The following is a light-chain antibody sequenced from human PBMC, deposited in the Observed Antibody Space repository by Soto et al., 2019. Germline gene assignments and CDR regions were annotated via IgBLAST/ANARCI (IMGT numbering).Light chain of an antibody. CDR3: QQANSFPT. CDR2: AAS. V-gene: IGKV1-12*01. J-gene: IGKJ5*01. CDR1: QHISSS. Sequence: DIQMTQSPSSVSASVGDRVTITCRASQHISSSLAWYQQKPGKSPELLIYAASYLHSGVPSRFSGSGSGRDFTLTISSLQPEDFETYYCQQANSFPTFGQVTRLEIK.